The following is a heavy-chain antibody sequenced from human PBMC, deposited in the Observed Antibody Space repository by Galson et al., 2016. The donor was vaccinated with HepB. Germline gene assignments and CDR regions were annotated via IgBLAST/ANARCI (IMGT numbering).Heavy chain of an antibody. Sequence: SLRLSCAASGLTFRSYAFSWLRQAPGKGLEWVSVSASGDITYYAHSVRGRFTLSRDNSKNTLYLQMNSLRAEDTAVYYCARDMSTTGEYYYHYWGQGTLVTVSS. CDR2: SASGDIT. J-gene: IGHJ4*02. V-gene: IGHV3-23*01. CDR3: ARDMSTTGEYYYHY. D-gene: IGHD3-10*01. CDR1: GLTFRSYA.